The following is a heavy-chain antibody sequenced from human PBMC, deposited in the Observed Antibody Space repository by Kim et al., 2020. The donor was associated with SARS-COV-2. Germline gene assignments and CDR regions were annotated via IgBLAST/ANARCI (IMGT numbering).Heavy chain of an antibody. V-gene: IGHV3-74*01. CDR3: ARDRHANSGYLGY. J-gene: IGHJ4*02. D-gene: IGHD5-18*01. Sequence: YADSVKGRFTISRDNAKKTLYLQMNSRRAEDTAVYYCARDRHANSGYLGYWGQGTLVTVSS.